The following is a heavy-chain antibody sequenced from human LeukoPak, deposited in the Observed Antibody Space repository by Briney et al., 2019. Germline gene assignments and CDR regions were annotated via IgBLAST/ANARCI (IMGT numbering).Heavy chain of an antibody. V-gene: IGHV4-4*02. Sequence: SGTLSLTCDVSGVSISSRNWWSWVRQPPGKELEWIAEIYHTGATNYNPSLKSRVTISVDKSKNPVSLNLTSVTAADSAVYYCARSTSSYNWFDPWGQGTLVTVSS. CDR3: ARSTSSYNWFDP. D-gene: IGHD6-6*01. J-gene: IGHJ5*02. CDR2: IYHTGAT. CDR1: GVSISSRNW.